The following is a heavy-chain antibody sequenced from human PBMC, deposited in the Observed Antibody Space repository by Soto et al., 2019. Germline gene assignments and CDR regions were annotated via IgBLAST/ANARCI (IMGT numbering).Heavy chain of an antibody. J-gene: IGHJ6*02. CDR2: IIPIFATA. CDR3: ARTHCISTSCYSPYYYYGMDV. D-gene: IGHD2-2*01. Sequence: SVKVSCKASGGTFSSYAISWVRQAPGQGLEWMGGIIPIFATADYAQKFQGWVTMTRDTSISTAYMELSRLRSDDTAVYYCARTHCISTSCYSPYYYYGMDVWGQGTTVNVSS. CDR1: GGTFSSYA. V-gene: IGHV1-69*05.